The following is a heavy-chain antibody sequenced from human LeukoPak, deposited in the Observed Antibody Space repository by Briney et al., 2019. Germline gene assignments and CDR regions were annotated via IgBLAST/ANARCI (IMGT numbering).Heavy chain of an antibody. J-gene: IGHJ4*02. D-gene: IGHD3-3*02. CDR2: THYSGKT. CDR1: GDSIRSDDYY. CDR3: ASVTDSHFFAN. V-gene: IGHV4-30-4*01. Sequence: PSETLSLTCTVSGDSIRSDDYYWTWIRQPPGKGPEWIGYTHYSGKTYYNPSLRGRLAISVDTSRNQFSLKLSSVKVADTAVYYCASVTDSHFFANWGQGTLVIVSS.